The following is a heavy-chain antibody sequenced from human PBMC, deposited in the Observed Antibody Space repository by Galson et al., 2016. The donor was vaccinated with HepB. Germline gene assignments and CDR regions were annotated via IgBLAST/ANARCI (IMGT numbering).Heavy chain of an antibody. V-gene: IGHV2-70*04. Sequence: PALVKPTQTLTLTCSFSGFSLTTTDTEMRVSWIRQAPGKALEWLARIDWDDEKFYSTPLKTRLTISKSRNQVILTMTNMEPVDTTTYYCARLIGSIGTRYFDHWGQGTLVTVSS. D-gene: IGHD1-14*01. CDR2: IDWDDEK. CDR1: GFSLTTTDTEMR. J-gene: IGHJ4*02. CDR3: ARLIGSIGTRYFDH.